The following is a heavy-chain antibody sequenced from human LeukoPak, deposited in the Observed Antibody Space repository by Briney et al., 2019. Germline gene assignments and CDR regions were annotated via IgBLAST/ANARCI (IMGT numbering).Heavy chain of an antibody. CDR2: VYSGGST. D-gene: IGHD5-12*01. J-gene: IGHJ4*02. V-gene: IGHV4-59*01. CDR3: ARGGIRGYSAFDNLDF. CDR1: GVSINDFY. Sequence: SEILSLTCAVSGVSINDFYWTWIRQPPGKGLEWIGYVYSGGSTNYNPSLKSRVSMSVDKSKNHFSLTLTSVTAADTAFYYCARGGIRGYSAFDNLDFWGLGTHVTVSS.